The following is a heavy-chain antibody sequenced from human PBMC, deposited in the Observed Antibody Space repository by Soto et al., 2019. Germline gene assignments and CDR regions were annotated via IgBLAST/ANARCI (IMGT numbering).Heavy chain of an antibody. CDR2: IYHSGST. V-gene: IGHV4-4*02. CDR3: ARAVRGYCSSTSCYEYYYYYMDV. Sequence: SETLSLTCAVSSGSISSSNWWSWVRQPPGKGLEWIGEIYHSGSTNYNPSLKSRVTISVDKSKNQFSLKLSSVTAADTAVYYCARAVRGYCSSTSCYEYYYYYMDVWGKGTTVTVSS. J-gene: IGHJ6*03. D-gene: IGHD2-2*01. CDR1: SGSISSSNW.